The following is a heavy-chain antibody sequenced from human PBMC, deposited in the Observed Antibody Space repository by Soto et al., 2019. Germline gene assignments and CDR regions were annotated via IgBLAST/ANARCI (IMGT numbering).Heavy chain of an antibody. Sequence: ASVKVSCKASGYTFTSYDIYWVRQATGQGLEWMGWLNPNTGDSGYAQKFQGRITVASDTSINTVHMELSSLRSEDTAVYYCARRAETNGWNGFGADKYYFDFWGQGTLVTVSS. CDR2: LNPNTGDS. D-gene: IGHD3-3*01. CDR1: GYTFTSYD. CDR3: ARRAETNGWNGFGADKYYFDF. V-gene: IGHV1-8*01. J-gene: IGHJ4*02.